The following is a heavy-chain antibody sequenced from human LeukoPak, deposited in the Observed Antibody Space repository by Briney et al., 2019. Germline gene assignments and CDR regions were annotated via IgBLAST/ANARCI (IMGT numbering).Heavy chain of an antibody. CDR2: IRYDGSNK. V-gene: IGHV3-30*02. Sequence: GGSLRLSCAASGFTFSSYWMSWVRQAPGKGLEWVAFIRYDGSNKYYADSVKGRFTVSRDNSKNTLYLQMKSLRAEDTAVYYGAKGGGYEAQYYYYYLDVWGKGTTVTISS. D-gene: IGHD5-12*01. CDR3: AKGGGYEAQYYYYYLDV. CDR1: GFTFSSYW. J-gene: IGHJ6*03.